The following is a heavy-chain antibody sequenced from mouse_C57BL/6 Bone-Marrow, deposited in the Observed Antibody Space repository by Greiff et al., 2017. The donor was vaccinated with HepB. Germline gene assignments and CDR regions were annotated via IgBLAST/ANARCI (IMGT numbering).Heavy chain of an antibody. Sequence: QVQLQQSGAELVKPGASVKVSCKASGYTFTSYWMHWVKQRPGQGLEWIGRINPADGDTNYKQKFKGKATLTEDKSSSTAYMQLSSLTSEDSAVYYWTLPNRTWYFDVWGTGTTVTVSS. CDR3: TLPNRTWYFDV. CDR2: INPADGDT. V-gene: IGHV1-74*01. CDR1: GYTFTSYW. D-gene: IGHD2-14*01. J-gene: IGHJ1*03.